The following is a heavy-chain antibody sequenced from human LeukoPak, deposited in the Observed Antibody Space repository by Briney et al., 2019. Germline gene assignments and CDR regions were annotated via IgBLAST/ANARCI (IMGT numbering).Heavy chain of an antibody. V-gene: IGHV4-59*01. J-gene: IGHJ6*02. CDR2: IYYTGTT. Sequence: SETLSLTCTVSGGSISNSYYWGWIRQPPGKGLEWIGSIYYTGTTKYNPSLKSRATISLDTSKNQFSPKLTSVTAADTALFFCARGYDIDVWGQGTTVTVSS. CDR3: ARGYDIDV. CDR1: GGSISNSYY.